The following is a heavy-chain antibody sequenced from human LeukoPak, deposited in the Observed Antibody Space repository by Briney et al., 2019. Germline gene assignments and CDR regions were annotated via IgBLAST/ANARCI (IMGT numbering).Heavy chain of an antibody. Sequence: ASVTLSFTASGYTFTVYYMHWVRQAPGQGLEWMGWINLNSGGTNYAQKFQGRVTMTRDTSIGTAYMELSRLRSDDTAVYYCASAGAVNWGSATYYSDDWGQGTLVTVSS. CDR3: ASAGAVNWGSATYYSDD. CDR1: GYTFTVYY. V-gene: IGHV1-2*02. J-gene: IGHJ4*02. CDR2: INLNSGGT. D-gene: IGHD7-27*01.